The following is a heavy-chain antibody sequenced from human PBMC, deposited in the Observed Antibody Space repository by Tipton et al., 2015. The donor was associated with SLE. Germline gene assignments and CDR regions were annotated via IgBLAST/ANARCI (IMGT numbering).Heavy chain of an antibody. Sequence: TLSLTCTVSGGSISFDYWSWIRHSAGGGLEWIGRNYSSGDRDYNPSLRSRVTMSIDASQNRVSLRLKSVSAADTAVYYRARGSDGGYVRYFDVWGPGTLVTVSS. CDR2: NYSSGDR. D-gene: IGHD3-22*01. CDR1: GGSISFDY. CDR3: ARGSDGGYVRYFDV. J-gene: IGHJ2*01. V-gene: IGHV4-4*07.